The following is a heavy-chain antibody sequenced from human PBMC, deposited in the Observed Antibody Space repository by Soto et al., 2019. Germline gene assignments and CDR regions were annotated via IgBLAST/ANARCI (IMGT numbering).Heavy chain of an antibody. V-gene: IGHV3-74*01. J-gene: IGHJ4*02. D-gene: IGHD2-8*02. CDR1: GFTFSSYW. CDR2: ISSDGGST. CDR3: AKVPSGGYYFDY. Sequence: GGSLRLSCAASGFTFSSYWMHWVRQAPGKGLVWVSCISSDGGSTNYADSVKGRFTISRDNSKNTLYLQMNSLRAEDTAVYYCAKVPSGGYYFDYWGQGTLVTVSS.